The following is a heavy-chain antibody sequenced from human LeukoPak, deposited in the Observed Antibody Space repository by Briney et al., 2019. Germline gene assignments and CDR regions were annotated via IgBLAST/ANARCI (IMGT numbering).Heavy chain of an antibody. Sequence: PGGSPRLSCAVSGFTFSSYWMNWVRQAPGKGLEWVANIKQDGSEKNYVDSVKGRFTISRDNAKSSLLLQMNDLRAEDTAVYYCAKGGRGNGEVYWGQGTLVTVSS. CDR1: GFTFSSYW. J-gene: IGHJ4*02. V-gene: IGHV3-7*01. CDR3: AKGGRGNGEVY. CDR2: IKQDGSEK. D-gene: IGHD2-8*01.